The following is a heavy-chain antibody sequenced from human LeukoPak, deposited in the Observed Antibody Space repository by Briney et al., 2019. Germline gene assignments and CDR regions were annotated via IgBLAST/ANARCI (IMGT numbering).Heavy chain of an antibody. Sequence: GGSLRLSCAASGFTFSSYSMNWVRQAPGKGLEWVSYISSSSSTIYYADSVKGRFTISRDNAKNSLYLQMNSLRAEDTAVYYCARAPLRGIVVVVAATSSPPDYWGQGTLVTVSS. CDR2: ISSSSSTI. CDR3: ARAPLRGIVVVVAATSSPPDY. D-gene: IGHD2-15*01. CDR1: GFTFSSYS. V-gene: IGHV3-48*04. J-gene: IGHJ4*02.